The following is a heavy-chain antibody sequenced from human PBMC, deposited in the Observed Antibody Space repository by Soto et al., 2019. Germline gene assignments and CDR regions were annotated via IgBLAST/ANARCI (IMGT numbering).Heavy chain of an antibody. V-gene: IGHV3-30-3*01. J-gene: IGHJ1*01. CDR2: ISYDGSNK. Sequence: QVQLVESGGGVVQPGRSLRLSCAASGFTFSSYAMHWVRQAPGKGLEWVAVISYDGSNKYYADSVKGRFTISRDNSKNTLYLQMNSLRAEDTAVYYCARDRQQWIGGRYFQHWGQGTLVTVSS. CDR1: GFTFSSYA. CDR3: ARDRQQWIGGRYFQH. D-gene: IGHD6-19*01.